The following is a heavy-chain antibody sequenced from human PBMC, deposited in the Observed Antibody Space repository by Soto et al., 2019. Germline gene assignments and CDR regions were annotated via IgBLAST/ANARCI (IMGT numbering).Heavy chain of an antibody. CDR3: ARGTYCSTTSCYLWNYYYYGMDV. Sequence: SVKVSCKASGFTFTSSAVQWVRQARGQRLEWIGWIVVGSGNTNYAQKFQERVTITTDESTSTAYMELSSLRSEDTAVYYCARGTYCSTTSCYLWNYYYYGMDVWGQGTTVTVSS. D-gene: IGHD2-2*01. CDR2: IVVGSGNT. CDR1: GFTFTSSA. V-gene: IGHV1-58*01. J-gene: IGHJ6*02.